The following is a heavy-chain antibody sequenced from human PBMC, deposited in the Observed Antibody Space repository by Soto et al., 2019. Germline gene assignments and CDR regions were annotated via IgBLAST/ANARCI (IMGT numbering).Heavy chain of an antibody. CDR2: ISGSGGST. CDR3: AKVPLGVAVRYYFDY. J-gene: IGHJ4*02. Sequence: SFQASVGSFSIYAMSWVRQAPWKGLEWVSAISGSGGSTYYADSVKGRFTISRDNSKNTLYLQMNSLRAEDTAVYYCAKVPLGVAVRYYFDYWGQGTLVTVSS. D-gene: IGHD3-3*01. CDR1: VGSFSIYA. V-gene: IGHV3-23*01.